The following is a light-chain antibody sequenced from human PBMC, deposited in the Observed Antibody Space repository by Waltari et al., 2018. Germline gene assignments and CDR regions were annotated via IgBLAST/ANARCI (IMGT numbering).Light chain of an antibody. J-gene: IGLJ3*02. CDR3: CSYVGSNNDV. CDR2: EVT. V-gene: IGLV2-8*01. CDR1: SSDLGGYNY. Sequence: QSALTQPPSASGSPGQSVTIPCTGTSSDLGGYNYVSWYQQHPGKVPKLLIYEVTKRPSGVPDRFSGSKSGNTASLTVSGLQAEDEADYYCCSYVGSNNDVFGGGTKLTVL.